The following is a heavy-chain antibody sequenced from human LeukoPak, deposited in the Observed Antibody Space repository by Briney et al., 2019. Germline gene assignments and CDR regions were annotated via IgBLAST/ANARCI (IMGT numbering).Heavy chain of an antibody. CDR3: ARDRVLRYFDWFLDY. V-gene: IGHV3-30*04. CDR2: ISYDGSNK. J-gene: IGHJ4*02. D-gene: IGHD3-9*01. CDR1: GFTFSSYA. Sequence: GGSLRLSCAASGFTFSSYAMHWVRQAPGKGVEWVAVISYDGSNKYYADSVKGRFTISRDNSKNTLYLQMNSLRAEDTAVYYCARDRVLRYFDWFLDYWGQGTLVTVSS.